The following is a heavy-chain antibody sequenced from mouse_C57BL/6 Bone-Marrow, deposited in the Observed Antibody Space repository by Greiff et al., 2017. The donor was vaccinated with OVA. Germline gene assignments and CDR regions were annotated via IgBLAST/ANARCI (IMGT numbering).Heavy chain of an antibody. J-gene: IGHJ2*01. CDR3: ARRSLYDGYYRGFDY. CDR2: IYPRDGST. V-gene: IGHV1-78*01. D-gene: IGHD2-3*01. CDR1: GYTFTDHT. Sequence: VKLQQSDAELVKPGASVKISCKVSGYTFTDHTIHWMKQRPEQGLEWIGYIYPRDGSTKYNEKFKGKATLTADKSSSTAYMQLNSLTSEDSAVYFCARRSLYDGYYRGFDYWGQGTTLTVSS.